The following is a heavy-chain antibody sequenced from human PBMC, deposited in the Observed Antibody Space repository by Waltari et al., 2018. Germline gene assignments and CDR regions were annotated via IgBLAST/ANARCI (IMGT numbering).Heavy chain of an antibody. J-gene: IGHJ6*02. CDR2: ISYNARNI. D-gene: IGHD3-22*01. Sequence: QVQLVESGGGVVLPGGSLRLSCDASEFTFSSYAMHWVRQAPGKGPEWVAVISYNARNIYYVDSVKGRFTISRDNSKKTLYLQMNSLRADDTAVYYCARDYCDRTNCHGMDVWGQGTTVTVSS. CDR1: EFTFSSYA. CDR3: ARDYCDRTNCHGMDV. V-gene: IGHV3-30*04.